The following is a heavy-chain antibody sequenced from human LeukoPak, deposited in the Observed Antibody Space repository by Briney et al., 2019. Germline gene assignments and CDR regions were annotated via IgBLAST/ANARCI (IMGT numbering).Heavy chain of an antibody. V-gene: IGHV1-24*01. J-gene: IGHJ6*02. D-gene: IGHD3-22*01. CDR3: ARVLPPTYDSSGYYPYYYYGMDV. CDR2: FDPEDGET. Sequence: ASVKVSCKVSGYTLTELSMHWVRQAPGKGLEWMGGFDPEDGETIYAQKFQGRVTMTEDTSTDTAYMELSSLRSEDTAVYYCARVLPPTYDSSGYYPYYYYGMDVWGQGTTVTVSS. CDR1: GYTLTELS.